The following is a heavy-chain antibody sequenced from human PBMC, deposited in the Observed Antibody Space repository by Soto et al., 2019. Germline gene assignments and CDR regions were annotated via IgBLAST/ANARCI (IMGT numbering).Heavy chain of an antibody. CDR1: GFTFTSSA. CDR2: IVVGSGNT. CDR3: AAQYYDILTCYYEYYYYGMDV. D-gene: IGHD3-9*01. J-gene: IGHJ6*02. V-gene: IGHV1-58*01. Sequence: GASVKVSCKASGFTFTSSAVQWVRQARGQRLEWIGWIVVGSGNTNYAQKFQERVTITRDMSTSTAYMELSSLRSEDTAVYYCAAQYYDILTCYYEYYYYGMDVWGQGTTVTVSS.